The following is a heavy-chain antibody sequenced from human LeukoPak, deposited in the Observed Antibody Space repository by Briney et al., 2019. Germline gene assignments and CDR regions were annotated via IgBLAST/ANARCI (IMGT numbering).Heavy chain of an antibody. D-gene: IGHD3-16*01. J-gene: IGHJ3*02. CDR1: GYTFTGYY. Sequence: ASVKVSCKASGYTFTGYYMHWVRQAPGQELEWMGWINPNSGGTNYAQKFQGRVTMTRDTSISTAYMELSRLRSDDTAVYYCARIARITDAFDIWGQGTMVTVSS. CDR2: INPNSGGT. CDR3: ARIARITDAFDI. V-gene: IGHV1-2*02.